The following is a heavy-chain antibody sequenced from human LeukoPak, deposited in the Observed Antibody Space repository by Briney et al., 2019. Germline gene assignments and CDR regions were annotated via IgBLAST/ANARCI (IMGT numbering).Heavy chain of an antibody. CDR1: GFSISSIG. D-gene: IGHD3-16*01. CDR3: ARELGDREY. Sequence: GKSLRLSCAASGFSISSIGMHWVRQAPGKGLEGVAVIWYDGSTTYYADSVKGRFTISRDNSKNTLYLQMNSLRAEDTAMYYCARELGDREYWGQGTLVTVSS. V-gene: IGHV3-33*01. J-gene: IGHJ4*02. CDR2: IWYDGSTT.